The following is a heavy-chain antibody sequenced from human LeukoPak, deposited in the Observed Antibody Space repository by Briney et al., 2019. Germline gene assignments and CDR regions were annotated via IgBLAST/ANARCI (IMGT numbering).Heavy chain of an antibody. D-gene: IGHD3-3*01. Sequence: ASVKVSCKASGYTFTSYGISWVRQAPGQGLEWMGWISAYNGNTNYAQKLQGRVTMTTDTSTSTAYMELSSLRSEDTAVYYCASCDNSQYYDFWSGPFDYWGQGTLVTVSS. CDR3: ASCDNSQYYDFWSGPFDY. CDR2: ISAYNGNT. CDR1: GYTFTSYG. V-gene: IGHV1-18*01. J-gene: IGHJ4*02.